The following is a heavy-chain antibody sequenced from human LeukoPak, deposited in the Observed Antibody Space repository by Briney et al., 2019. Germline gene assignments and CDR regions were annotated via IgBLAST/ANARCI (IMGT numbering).Heavy chain of an antibody. Sequence: GGYLRLYCAASGFTFSTYGIHWVRQAPGKGLEWVAVISNDGGNKYYADSVKGRFTISRDNSKNTLYLQMNSLRAEDTAVYYCAKDKTTYYYYYGMDIWGQGTTVTVSS. J-gene: IGHJ6*02. CDR3: AKDKTTYYYYYGMDI. D-gene: IGHD4-11*01. CDR1: GFTFSTYG. CDR2: ISNDGGNK. V-gene: IGHV3-30*18.